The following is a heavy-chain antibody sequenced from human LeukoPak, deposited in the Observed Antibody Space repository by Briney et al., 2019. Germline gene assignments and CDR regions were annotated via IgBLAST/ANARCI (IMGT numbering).Heavy chain of an antibody. Sequence: SETLSLTCTVSGGSISSYYWSWIRQPPGKGLEWIGYIYYSGSTNYNPSLKSRVTISVDTSKNQFSLKLSSVTAADTAVYYCARVRSPRGRYFDWASGAFDIWGQGTMVTVSS. CDR3: ARVRSPRGRYFDWASGAFDI. V-gene: IGHV4-59*01. D-gene: IGHD3-9*01. J-gene: IGHJ3*02. CDR2: IYYSGST. CDR1: GGSISSYY.